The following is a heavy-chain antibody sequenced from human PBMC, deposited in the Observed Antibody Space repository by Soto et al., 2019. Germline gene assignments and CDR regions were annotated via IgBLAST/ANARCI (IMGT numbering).Heavy chain of an antibody. Sequence: QVLLQESGPGLVQPSGTLSLSCAVSGVSISSNYYWGWVRQSPGKGLEWLGVISHIGSVNYSPSLMSRVTISMDRSENQFSLKLNSVTAADTAVYYCVRSFGWYAIDYWGQGTLVIVSS. CDR1: GVSISSNYY. V-gene: IGHV4-4*02. J-gene: IGHJ4*02. CDR2: ISHIGSV. CDR3: VRSFGWYAIDY. D-gene: IGHD6-19*01.